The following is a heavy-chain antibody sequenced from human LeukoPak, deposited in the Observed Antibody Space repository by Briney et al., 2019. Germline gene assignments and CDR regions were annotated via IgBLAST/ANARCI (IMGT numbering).Heavy chain of an antibody. V-gene: IGHV3-7*01. D-gene: IGHD3-10*01. CDR1: AFTFSNFW. J-gene: IGHJ4*02. CDR2: IKQDGSEI. CDR3: TRDRQGSGIYSTDY. Sequence: PGGSLTLSCAASAFTFSNFWMSWVRRVQGEGLEWVANIKQDGSEIHYVDSVKGRFTISRDNAQNSLYLHMHSLRADDTAVYYCTRDRQGSGIYSTDYWGRGTLVTVSS.